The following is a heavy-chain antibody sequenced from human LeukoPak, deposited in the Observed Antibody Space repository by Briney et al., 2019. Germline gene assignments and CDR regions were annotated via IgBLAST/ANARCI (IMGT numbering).Heavy chain of an antibody. CDR1: GYTFTGYY. V-gene: IGHV1-2*02. Sequence: GASVKVSCKASGYTFTGYYMHWVRQAPGQGLEWMGWINPNSGGTNYAQKFQGRVTMTRDTSISTAYMELSRLRSDDTAAYYCARSGSGSYFEFDYWGQGTLVTVSS. CDR2: INPNSGGT. CDR3: ARSGSGSYFEFDY. D-gene: IGHD3-10*01. J-gene: IGHJ4*02.